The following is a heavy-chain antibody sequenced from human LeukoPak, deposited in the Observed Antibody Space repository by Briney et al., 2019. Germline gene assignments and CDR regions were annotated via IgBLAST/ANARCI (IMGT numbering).Heavy chain of an antibody. V-gene: IGHV3-23*01. CDR1: GFTFSSYA. J-gene: IGHJ4*02. D-gene: IGHD2-2*01. CDR3: AKAALRYQLLSSLDY. CDR2: ISGSGAST. Sequence: GGSLRLSCSASGFTFSSYAMNWARQAPGKGLEWVSAISGSGASTYYADSVKGRFTISRDNSKNTLYLQMNSLRAEDTAIYYCAKAALRYQLLSSLDYWGQGTLVTVSS.